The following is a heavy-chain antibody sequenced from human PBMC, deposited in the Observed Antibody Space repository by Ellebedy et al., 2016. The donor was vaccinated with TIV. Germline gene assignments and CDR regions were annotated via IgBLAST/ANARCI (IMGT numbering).Heavy chain of an antibody. J-gene: IGHJ4*02. D-gene: IGHD2-15*01. Sequence: GGSLRLSXEASGFTFSSYAMDWVRQAPGKGLEWVALISNDGSNEYYADSMKGRFAISRDNSENTLYLQMNSLRPEDTAVYYCARDAGSSHCSGGTCRGSFDYWGQGTLVIVSS. CDR1: GFTFSSYA. V-gene: IGHV3-30*09. CDR3: ARDAGSSHCSGGTCRGSFDY. CDR2: ISNDGSNE.